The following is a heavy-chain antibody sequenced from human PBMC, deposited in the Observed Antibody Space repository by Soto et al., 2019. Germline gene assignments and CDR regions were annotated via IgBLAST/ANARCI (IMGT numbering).Heavy chain of an antibody. J-gene: IGHJ3*02. CDR3: ARGGGYGSGSYYRAFDI. Sequence: GASVKVSCKASGYTFTSYYMHWVRQAPGQGLEWMGIINPSGGSTSYAQKFQGRVTMTRDTSTSTVYMELSSLRSEDTAVYYCARGGGYGSGSYYRAFDIWGQGTMVTVSS. CDR2: INPSGGST. CDR1: GYTFTSYY. D-gene: IGHD3-10*01. V-gene: IGHV1-46*01.